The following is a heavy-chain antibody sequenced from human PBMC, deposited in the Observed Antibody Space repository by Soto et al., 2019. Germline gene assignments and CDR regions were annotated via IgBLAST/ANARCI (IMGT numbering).Heavy chain of an antibody. V-gene: IGHV3-23*01. J-gene: IGHJ6*02. CDR1: GFTFSSYA. CDR3: AKGDDMITFGGVIVIARYYYYGMDV. D-gene: IGHD3-16*02. CDR2: ISGSGGNT. Sequence: PGGSLRLSCAASGFTFSSYAMSWVRQAPGKGLEWVSAISGSGGNTYYADSVKGRFTISRDNSKNTLYLQMNSLRAEDTAVYYCAKGDDMITFGGVIVIARYYYYGMDVWGQGTTVTVSS.